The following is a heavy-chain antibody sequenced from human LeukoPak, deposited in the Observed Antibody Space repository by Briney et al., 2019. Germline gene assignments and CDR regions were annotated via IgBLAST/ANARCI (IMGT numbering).Heavy chain of an antibody. V-gene: IGHV1-46*01. D-gene: IGHD3-22*01. Sequence: ASVKVSCKAFGYTFTSNYMHWVRQAPGQGPEWMGVISPSGGSTTYAQKFQGRVTLTRDMSTSTDYLELSSLRSEDTAVYYCARGVPMYQYGSRDYHYGWFDSWGQGTLVTVSS. CDR1: GYTFTSNY. CDR3: ARGVPMYQYGSRDYHYGWFDS. CDR2: ISPSGGST. J-gene: IGHJ5*01.